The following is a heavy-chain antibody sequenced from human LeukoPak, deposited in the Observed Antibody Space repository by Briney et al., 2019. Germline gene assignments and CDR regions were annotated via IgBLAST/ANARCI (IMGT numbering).Heavy chain of an antibody. CDR3: ARGGGYSSSWSY. CDR2: IYYTGSA. D-gene: IGHD6-13*01. CDR1: GGSISSYY. V-gene: IGHV4-59*01. J-gene: IGHJ4*02. Sequence: SETLSLTCTVSGGSISSYYWNWIRQPPGKGLEWIGYIYYTGSANYNPSLKSRVTISVDTSKNQFSLKLSSVTAADTAVYYCARGGGYSSSWSYWGQGTLVTVSS.